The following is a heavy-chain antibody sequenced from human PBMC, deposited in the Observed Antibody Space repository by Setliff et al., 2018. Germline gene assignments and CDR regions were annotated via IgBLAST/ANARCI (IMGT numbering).Heavy chain of an antibody. J-gene: IGHJ3*01. Sequence: GASVKVSCKASGYTFSTYGLHWVRQAPGQGPEWMGMIITNTGKTSYAQKFQGRVTMTTDTSTGTGYMELRSLRSDGTAVYFCARSGGSCSSSSCYASDLWGQGTMVTVSS. CDR1: GYTFSTYG. V-gene: IGHV1-18*01. D-gene: IGHD2-2*01. CDR3: ARSGGSCSSSSCYASDL. CDR2: IITNTGKT.